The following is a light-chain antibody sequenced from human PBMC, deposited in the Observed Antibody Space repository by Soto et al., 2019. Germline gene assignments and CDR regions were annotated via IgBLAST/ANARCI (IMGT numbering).Light chain of an antibody. Sequence: DTVMTQSPLSLPVTPGEPASISCRSSQSLLHSNGYNYLDWYLQKPGQSPQLLIYLGSFRAAGVPDRFSGSGSGTDFTLNISRVEAADVGVYYGMQALQTPSFGGGTKVESK. J-gene: IGKJ4*01. CDR2: LGS. CDR3: MQALQTPS. V-gene: IGKV2-28*01. CDR1: QSLLHSNGYNY.